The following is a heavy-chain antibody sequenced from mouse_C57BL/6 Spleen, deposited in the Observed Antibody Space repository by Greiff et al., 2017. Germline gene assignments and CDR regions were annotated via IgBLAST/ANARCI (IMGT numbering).Heavy chain of an antibody. V-gene: IGHV1-76*01. CDR2: IYPGSGNT. CDR3: ARSGYYGSKGNFDY. Sequence: VQLQQSGAELVRPGASVKLSCKASGYTFTDYYINWVKQRPGQGLEWIARIYPGSGNTYYNEKFKGKATLTAEKSSSTAYMQLSSLTSEDSAVYFCARSGYYGSKGNFDYWGQGTTLTVSS. J-gene: IGHJ2*01. D-gene: IGHD1-1*01. CDR1: GYTFTDYY.